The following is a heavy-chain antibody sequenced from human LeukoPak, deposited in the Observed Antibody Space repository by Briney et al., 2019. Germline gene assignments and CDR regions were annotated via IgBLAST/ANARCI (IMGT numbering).Heavy chain of an antibody. J-gene: IGHJ3*02. V-gene: IGHV3-11*04. Sequence: GGSLRLSCAASGFTFSDFYMSWIRQAPGKGLEWVSYISSSGSTIYYADSVKGRFTISRDDAKNSLYLQMNSPRAEDTAVYYCARGGRSHDAFDIWGQGTMVTVSS. CDR2: ISSSGSTI. CDR3: ARGGRSHDAFDI. CDR1: GFTFSDFY.